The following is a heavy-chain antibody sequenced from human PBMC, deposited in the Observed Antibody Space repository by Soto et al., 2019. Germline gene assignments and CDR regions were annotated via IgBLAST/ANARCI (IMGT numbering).Heavy chain of an antibody. J-gene: IGHJ5*02. CDR3: ARVYILTGRGFWFDP. V-gene: IGHV4-30-4*01. CDR2: IYYSGST. CDR1: GGSISSGDYY. D-gene: IGHD3-9*01. Sequence: SETLSLTCTVSGGSISSGDYYWSWIRQPPGKGLEWIGYIYYSGSTYYNPSLKSRVTISVDTSKNQFSLKLSSVTAADTAVYYCARVYILTGRGFWFDPWGQGTLVTVSS.